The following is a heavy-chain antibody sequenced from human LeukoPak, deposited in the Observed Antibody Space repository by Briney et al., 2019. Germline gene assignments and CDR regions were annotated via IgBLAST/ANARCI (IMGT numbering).Heavy chain of an antibody. CDR2: IYYSGNT. J-gene: IGHJ4*02. D-gene: IGHD6-19*01. CDR3: ARINSGWYFDY. V-gene: IGHV4-59*11. CDR1: GGSISSHY. Sequence: SETLSLTCIVSGGSISSHYWTWIRQPPGQGLEYIGYIYYSGNTNYNPSLKSRVTISVDKSKNQFSLKLTSVTAEDTAVYYCARINSGWYFDYWGQGTLVTVSS.